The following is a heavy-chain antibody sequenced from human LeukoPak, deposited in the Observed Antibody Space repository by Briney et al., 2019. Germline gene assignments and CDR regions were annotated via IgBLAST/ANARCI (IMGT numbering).Heavy chain of an antibody. CDR3: ARGGIAVAGGFDN. V-gene: IGHV4-4*07. D-gene: IGHD6-19*01. CDR2: VYYSGTT. J-gene: IGHJ4*02. CDR1: GGSISSNY. Sequence: SETLSLTCIVSGGSISSNYWSWTRQSAGKGLEYIGRVYYSGTTNYNPSLKSRVTISVDTSKNQFSLKLSSVTTADTAVYYCARGGIAVAGGFDNWGQGTLVTVSS.